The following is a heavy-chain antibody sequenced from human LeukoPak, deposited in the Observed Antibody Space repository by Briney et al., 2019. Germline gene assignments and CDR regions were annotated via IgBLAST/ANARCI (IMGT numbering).Heavy chain of an antibody. D-gene: IGHD3-10*01. Sequence: SETLSLTCTVSGGSISSGSYYWSWIRQPAGKGLEWIGRIYTSGSTNYNPSLKSRVTKSVDTSKNQFSLKLSSVTAADTAVYYCARDPITMVRGVWYYGMDVWGQGTTVTVSS. CDR2: IYTSGST. CDR1: GGSISSGSYY. V-gene: IGHV4-61*02. J-gene: IGHJ6*02. CDR3: ARDPITMVRGVWYYGMDV.